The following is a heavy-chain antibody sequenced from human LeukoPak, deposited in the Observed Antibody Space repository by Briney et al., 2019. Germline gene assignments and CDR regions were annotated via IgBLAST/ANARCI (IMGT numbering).Heavy chain of an antibody. CDR3: AKDLGVVATMNFDY. Sequence: GRSLRLSCAASGFTFSSYGMHWVRQAPGRGLEWVAVISYDGSNKYYADSVKGRFTISRDNSKNTLYLQMNSLRAEDTAVYYCAKDLGVVATMNFDYWGQGTLVTVSS. CDR1: GFTFSSYG. J-gene: IGHJ4*02. D-gene: IGHD5-12*01. V-gene: IGHV3-30*18. CDR2: ISYDGSNK.